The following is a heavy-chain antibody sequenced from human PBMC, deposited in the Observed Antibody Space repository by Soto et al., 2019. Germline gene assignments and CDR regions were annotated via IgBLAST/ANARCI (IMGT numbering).Heavy chain of an antibody. V-gene: IGHV1-69*06. CDR2: IIPICGTA. CDR1: GGTFSSYS. Sequence: AVKGSCKASGGTFSSYSISWGRQAPGQGLEWMGGIIPICGTANYAQKFQGRVTITADKSTSTAYMELSSRRSEDTPVYYCARDFAPPGIAAAGQFDPWGQGTMVTVLL. J-gene: IGHJ5*02. CDR3: ARDFAPPGIAAAGQFDP. D-gene: IGHD6-13*01.